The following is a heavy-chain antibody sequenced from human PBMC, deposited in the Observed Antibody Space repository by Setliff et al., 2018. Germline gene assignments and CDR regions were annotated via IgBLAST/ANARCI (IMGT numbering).Heavy chain of an antibody. D-gene: IGHD3-22*01. Sequence: KPSETLSLTCAVSGGSFSGYYWTWIRQPPGRGLEWIGEISHSGSTSYNSSLKSRVTISVDTSKNQFSLILTSVTAADTAIYYCARGGYFGYNADFWGQGVLVTV. CDR2: ISHSGST. J-gene: IGHJ4*02. CDR1: GGSFSGYY. V-gene: IGHV4-34*01. CDR3: ARGGYFGYNADF.